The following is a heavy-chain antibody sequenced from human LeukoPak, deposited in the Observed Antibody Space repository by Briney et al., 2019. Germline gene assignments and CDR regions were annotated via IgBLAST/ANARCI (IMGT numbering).Heavy chain of an antibody. CDR3: ARGDSSGYQRNTKLDY. Sequence: PGGSLRLSCAASGFTFSSYDMHWVRQTTGKGLEWVSVIGTAGDTYYPGSVKGRFTISRENAKNSLYLQMNSLRAGDTAVYYCARGDSSGYQRNTKLDYWGQGTLVTVPS. V-gene: IGHV3-13*01. CDR1: GFTFSSYD. J-gene: IGHJ4*02. CDR2: IGTAGDT. D-gene: IGHD3-22*01.